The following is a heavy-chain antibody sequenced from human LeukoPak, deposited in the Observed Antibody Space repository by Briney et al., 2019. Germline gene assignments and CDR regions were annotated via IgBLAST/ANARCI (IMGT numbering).Heavy chain of an antibody. J-gene: IGHJ4*02. V-gene: IGHV3-21*01. CDR1: GLTFSSYN. CDR2: ISSTSSYI. D-gene: IGHD3-22*01. Sequence: GGSLRLSCAASGLTFSSYNMNWVRQAPGKGLEWVSSISSTSSYIYYADSVKGRFTISRDNAKNSLYLQMNSLRAEDTAVYYCARVHYYDSSGYSHWGQGTLVTVSS. CDR3: ARVHYYDSSGYSH.